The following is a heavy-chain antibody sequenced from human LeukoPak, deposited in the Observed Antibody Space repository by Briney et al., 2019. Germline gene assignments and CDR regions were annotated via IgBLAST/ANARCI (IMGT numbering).Heavy chain of an antibody. CDR2: IYTSGST. J-gene: IGHJ5*02. Sequence: SQTLSLTCTVSGGSISSGSYYWSWIRQPAGKGLEWIGRIYTSGSTKYNPSLKSRVTMSVDTSKNQFSLKLSSVTAADTAVYYCARHPIDSSGYYPVNWFDPWGQGTLVTVSS. V-gene: IGHV4-61*02. CDR1: GGSISSGSYY. D-gene: IGHD3-22*01. CDR3: ARHPIDSSGYYPVNWFDP.